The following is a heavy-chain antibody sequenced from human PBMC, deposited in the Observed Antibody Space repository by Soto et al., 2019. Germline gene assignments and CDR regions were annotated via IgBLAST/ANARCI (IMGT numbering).Heavy chain of an antibody. D-gene: IGHD3-9*01. CDR3: ARDYDIGGMEV. CDR2: IYYSWST. V-gene: IGHV4-59*01. Sequence: SYTXSLTCTFAVFCSIIYDVFLIRHPPGKGLEFIGYIYYSWSTNYNPSLKSRVTISVDTSKNQFSLKLSSVTAEHKEVYYCARDYDIGGMEVWGPGTTV. CDR1: VFCSIIYD. J-gene: IGHJ6*02.